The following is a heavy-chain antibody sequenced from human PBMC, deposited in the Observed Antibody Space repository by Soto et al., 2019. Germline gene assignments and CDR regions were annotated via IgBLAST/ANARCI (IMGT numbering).Heavy chain of an antibody. CDR2: MNPNSGNT. CDR1: GYTFTSYY. J-gene: IGHJ4*02. CDR3: GGGSYFFDY. V-gene: IGHV1-8*01. Sequence: GASVNVSCKSSGYTFTSYYINWVRQATGQGLEWMGWMNPNSGNTGYAQKFQGRVTMTRNTSISTAYMELSSLRSEDTAVYYCGGGSYFFDYWGQGTLVTVSS. D-gene: IGHD1-26*01.